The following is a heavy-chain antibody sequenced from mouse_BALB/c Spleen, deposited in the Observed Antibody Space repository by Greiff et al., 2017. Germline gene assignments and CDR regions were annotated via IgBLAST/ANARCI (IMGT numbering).Heavy chain of an antibody. Sequence: EVQLQQSGAELVKPGASVKLSCTASGFNIKDTYMHWVKQRPEQGLEWIGRIDPANGNTKYDPKFQGKATITADTSSNTAYLQLSSLTPADTAVYYCARGGGTAWFAYWGQGTLVTVSA. CDR1: GFNIKDTY. CDR2: IDPANGNT. CDR3: ARGGGTAWFAY. D-gene: IGHD4-1*01. J-gene: IGHJ3*01. V-gene: IGHV14-3*02.